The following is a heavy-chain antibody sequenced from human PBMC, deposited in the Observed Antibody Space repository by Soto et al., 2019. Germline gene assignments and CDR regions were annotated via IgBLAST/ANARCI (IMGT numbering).Heavy chain of an antibody. CDR1: GFIFSSYG. V-gene: IGHV3-33*01. CDR3: AREANIAAAGMGGYGDYYGMDV. J-gene: IGHJ6*02. Sequence: QVQLVESGGGVVQPGRSLRLSCAASGFIFSSYGMHWVRQAPGKGLEWVAIIWYDGSNKYYADSVKGRFTISRDNSKNTLYLQMNSLRAEDTAVYYCAREANIAAAGMGGYGDYYGMDVWGQGTTVTVSS. CDR2: IWYDGSNK. D-gene: IGHD6-13*01.